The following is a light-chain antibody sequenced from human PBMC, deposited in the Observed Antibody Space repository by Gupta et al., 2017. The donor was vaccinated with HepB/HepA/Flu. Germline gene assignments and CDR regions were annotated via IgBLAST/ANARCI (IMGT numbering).Light chain of an antibody. J-gene: IGKJ1*01. CDR3: QQYYSTPLA. V-gene: IGKV4-1*01. CDR1: QSVLYSSNNKNY. CDR2: WAS. Sequence: DIVMTQSPDSLAVSLGERATINCKSSQSVLYSSNNKNYLAWYQQKPGQTPKLLIYWASTRESGVPDRFSGSGSGKDFTLTISSLQAEDVAVYYCQQYYSTPLAFGQGTKVEIK.